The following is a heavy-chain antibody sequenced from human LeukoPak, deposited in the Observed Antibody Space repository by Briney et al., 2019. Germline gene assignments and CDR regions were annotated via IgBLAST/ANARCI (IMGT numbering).Heavy chain of an antibody. Sequence: PGGSLRLSCAASGFTFSSYGIHWVRQAPGKGLEWVAFIRYDGSNKYYADSVKGRFTISRDNSKNTLYLQMNSLRAEDTAVYYCARGHSSSWYGGFDYWGQGPLVTVSS. CDR3: ARGHSSSWYGGFDY. D-gene: IGHD6-13*01. CDR2: IRYDGSNK. J-gene: IGHJ4*02. V-gene: IGHV3-30*02. CDR1: GFTFSSYG.